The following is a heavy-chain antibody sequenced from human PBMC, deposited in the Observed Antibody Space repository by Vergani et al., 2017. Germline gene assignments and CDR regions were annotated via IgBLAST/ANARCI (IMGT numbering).Heavy chain of an antibody. CDR1: GFIFKNHG. CDR3: ARGGSDSSWYWVY. J-gene: IGHJ4*02. V-gene: IGHV3-33*01. D-gene: IGHD6-13*01. CDR2: IWDDGSKK. Sequence: QVQLVESGGGVVQPGTSLRLSCAASGFIFKNHGMQWVRQAPGKGLEWVALIWDDGSKKNYGDSMKGRFTISRDNSKDTLYLEMNSLRGEDSAVYYCARGGSDSSWYWVYWGQGTLVTVSS.